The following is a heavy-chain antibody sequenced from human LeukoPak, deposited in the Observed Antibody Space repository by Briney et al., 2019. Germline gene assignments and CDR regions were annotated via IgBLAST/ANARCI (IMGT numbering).Heavy chain of an antibody. D-gene: IGHD3-16*01. V-gene: IGHV4-34*01. CDR1: GGSFSDYY. J-gene: IGHJ4*02. Sequence: PAETLSLTCAVYGGSFSDYYWNWIRQPPGKGLEWIGEINHSGSTKYNPSLKSRVTISVDTSKNQFSLKLSSVTAADTAVYFCAKTPTAFVRWGYYFDSWGQGTLVTVSS. CDR3: AKTPTAFVRWGYYFDS. CDR2: INHSGST.